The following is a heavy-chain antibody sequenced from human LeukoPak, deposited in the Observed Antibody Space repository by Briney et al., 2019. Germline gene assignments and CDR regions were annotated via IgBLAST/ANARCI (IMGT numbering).Heavy chain of an antibody. D-gene: IGHD1-20*01. J-gene: IGHJ3*01. CDR2: IYVSGNT. CDR3: AREKYNWSDGGTFDF. V-gene: IGHV4-4*07. CDR1: GDSLISYY. Sequence: SETLSLTCTVSGDSLISYYWSWIRQPAGKGLEWIGRIYVSGNTYYNPSLKSRVTISVDTSKNQFSLKLSSVTAADTAVNYRAREKYNWSDGGTFDFWGQGTMVTVSS.